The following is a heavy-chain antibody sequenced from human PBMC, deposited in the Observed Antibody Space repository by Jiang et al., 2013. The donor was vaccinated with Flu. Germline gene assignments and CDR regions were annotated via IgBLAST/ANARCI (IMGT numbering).Heavy chain of an antibody. J-gene: IGHJ4*02. Sequence: IIYPGDSDTRYSPSFQDQVTISADKSISTAYLQWSSLKASDTAMYYCARIGDGYNFHFDYWGQGTLVTVSS. CDR2: IYPGDSDT. V-gene: IGHV5-51*01. D-gene: IGHD5-24*01. CDR3: ARIGDGYNFHFDY.